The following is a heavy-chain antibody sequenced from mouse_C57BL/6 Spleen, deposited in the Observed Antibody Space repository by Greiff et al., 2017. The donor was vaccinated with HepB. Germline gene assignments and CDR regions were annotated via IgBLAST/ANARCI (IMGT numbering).Heavy chain of an antibody. CDR1: GYSFTGYF. V-gene: IGHV1-20*01. CDR3: ARKDYSNYVYFDV. CDR2: INPYNGDT. D-gene: IGHD2-5*01. Sequence: EVKLMESGPELVKPGDSVKISCKASGYSFTGYFMNWVMQSHGKSLEWIGRINPYNGDTFYNQKFKGKATLTVDKSSSTAHMELRSLTSEDSAVYYCARKDYSNYVYFDVWGTGTTVTVSS. J-gene: IGHJ1*02.